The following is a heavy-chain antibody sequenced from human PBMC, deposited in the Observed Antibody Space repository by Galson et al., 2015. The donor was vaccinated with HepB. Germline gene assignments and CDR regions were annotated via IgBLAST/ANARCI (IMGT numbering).Heavy chain of an antibody. CDR2: IFPGDSDT. Sequence: QSGAEVKKPGESLKISCQGSGYSFTNNWIGWVRQMPGKGLEWMGTIFPGDSDTRYSPSFQGQVTISADKSISTAYLQWSSLKASDTAMYYCAREMATTRFYFDNWGQGTLVTVSS. V-gene: IGHV5-51*01. CDR1: GYSFTNNW. D-gene: IGHD5-24*01. J-gene: IGHJ4*02. CDR3: AREMATTRFYFDN.